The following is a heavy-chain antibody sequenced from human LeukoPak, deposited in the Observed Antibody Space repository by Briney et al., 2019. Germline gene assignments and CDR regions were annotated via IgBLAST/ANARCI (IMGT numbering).Heavy chain of an antibody. Sequence: SETLSLTCTVSGGPISSSSYYWSWIRQPAGKGLEWIGRIYISGSTNYNPSLKSRVTMSVDTSKNQFSLKLSSVTAADTAVYYCARENMVRGVATRYYYYMDVWGKGTTVTVSS. J-gene: IGHJ6*03. CDR3: ARENMVRGVATRYYYYMDV. D-gene: IGHD3-10*01. CDR2: IYISGST. CDR1: GGPISSSSYY. V-gene: IGHV4-61*02.